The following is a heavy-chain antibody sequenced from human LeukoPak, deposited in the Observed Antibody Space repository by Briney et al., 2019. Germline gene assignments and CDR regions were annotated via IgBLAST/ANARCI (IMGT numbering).Heavy chain of an antibody. CDR1: GYTFTDYY. D-gene: IGHD3-22*01. CDR3: AKVNYDLSGYSSPFDY. CDR2: INPNGGGT. V-gene: IGHV1-2*02. J-gene: IGHJ4*02. Sequence: ASVKVSCKASGYTFTDYYIHWVRRSPGQGLEGMGWINPNGGGTNSAQKFQGRVTMTRDTSISTAYMELSRLRSDDTAVYYCAKVNYDLSGYSSPFDYWGQGTLVTVSS.